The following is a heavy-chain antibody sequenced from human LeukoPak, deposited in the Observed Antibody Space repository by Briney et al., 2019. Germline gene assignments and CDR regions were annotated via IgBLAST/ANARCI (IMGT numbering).Heavy chain of an antibody. J-gene: IGHJ4*02. D-gene: IGHD3-22*01. CDR1: GFTFSSYE. Sequence: GGSLRLSCAASGFTFSSYEMNWVRQAPGKGLEWVSYISSSGSTIYYADSVKGRFTISRDNAKNSLYLQMNSLRAEDTAVYYCARVLTMIVVWSPEGYWGQGTLVTVSS. CDR3: ARVLTMIVVWSPEGY. CDR2: ISSSGSTI. V-gene: IGHV3-48*03.